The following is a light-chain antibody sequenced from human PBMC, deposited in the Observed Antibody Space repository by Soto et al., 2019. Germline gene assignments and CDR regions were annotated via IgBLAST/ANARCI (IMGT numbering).Light chain of an antibody. V-gene: IGKV3-20*01. CDR1: QSVSRY. CDR2: GAS. CDR3: QQFDTSPYT. Sequence: VLTQSPGTLSLSPGERATLSCRASQSVSRYLVWYQQKPGQAPRLLIYGASSRASGIPDRFSGSGSGTDFTLTINRLGPEDSAVYYWQQFDTSPYTFGQGTKLEIK. J-gene: IGKJ2*01.